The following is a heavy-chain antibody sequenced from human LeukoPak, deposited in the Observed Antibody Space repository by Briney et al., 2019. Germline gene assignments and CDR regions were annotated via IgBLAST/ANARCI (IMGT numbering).Heavy chain of an antibody. V-gene: IGHV1-69*05. CDR1: GGTFSSYA. CDR3: ATSPRHNWNYGAY. D-gene: IGHD1-7*01. J-gene: IGHJ4*02. Sequence: SVKVSCKASGGTFSSYAISWVRQAPGQGLEWMGGIIPIFGTANYAQKFQGRVTITTDESTSTAYMELSSLRSEDTAVYYCATSPRHNWNYGAYWGQGTLVTVSS. CDR2: IIPIFGTA.